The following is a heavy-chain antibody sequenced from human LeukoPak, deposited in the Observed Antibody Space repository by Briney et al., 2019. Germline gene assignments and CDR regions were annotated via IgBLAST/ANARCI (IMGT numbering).Heavy chain of an antibody. CDR3: ARGLVGTTGEQNWFDP. V-gene: IGHV4-4*07. D-gene: IGHD1-26*01. Sequence: SETLSLTCSVSGGSISSYYWSWIRQPAGKGLEWMGLIHTSGNTNYNPSLKSRVTISVDKSKIQFSLKLSSVTAADTAVYYCARGLVGTTGEQNWFDPWGQGALVTVSS. CDR2: IHTSGNT. CDR1: GGSISSYY. J-gene: IGHJ5*02.